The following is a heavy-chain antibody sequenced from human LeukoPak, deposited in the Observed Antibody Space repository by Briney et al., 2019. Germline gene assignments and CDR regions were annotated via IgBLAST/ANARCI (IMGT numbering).Heavy chain of an antibody. CDR1: GYTFTSYG. D-gene: IGHD3-9*01. V-gene: IGHV1-18*01. J-gene: IGHJ6*02. CDR3: AGVDAVLRYFDWVATPSYGMDV. Sequence: ASVKVSCKASGYTFTSYGISWVRQAPGQGLEWMGWISAYNGNTNYAQKLQGRVTMTTDTSTSTAYMELRSLRSDDTAVYYCAGVDAVLRYFDWVATPSYGMDVWGQGTTVTVSS. CDR2: ISAYNGNT.